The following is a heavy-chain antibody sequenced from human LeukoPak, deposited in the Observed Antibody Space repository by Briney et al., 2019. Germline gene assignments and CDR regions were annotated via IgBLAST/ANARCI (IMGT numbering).Heavy chain of an antibody. V-gene: IGHV4-39*07. D-gene: IGHD6-19*01. CDR3: ARTGGWYAKNKNEYFQH. CDR2: IYYSASI. Sequence: SETLSLTCTVSGGSISTITYYWGWVRQSPEKGLEWLATIYYSASIYYSPSLKSRFTISIDTSKNQISLKLNSVTAADTAVYYCARTGGWYAKNKNEYFQHWGQGTLVTVSS. CDR1: GGSISTITYY. J-gene: IGHJ1*01.